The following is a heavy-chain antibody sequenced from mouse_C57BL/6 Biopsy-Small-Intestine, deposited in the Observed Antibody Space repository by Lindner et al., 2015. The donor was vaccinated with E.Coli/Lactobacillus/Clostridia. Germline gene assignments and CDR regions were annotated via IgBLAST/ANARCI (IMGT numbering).Heavy chain of an antibody. CDR1: GYTFTDYN. CDR2: INPNNGGT. CDR3: ARFTTVVATRYFDV. J-gene: IGHJ1*03. Sequence: VQLQESGPELVKPGASVKMSCKASGYTFTDYNMHWVKQSHGKSLEWIGYINPNNGGTSYNQKFKGKATLTVNKSSSTAYMELRSLTSEDSAVYYCARFTTVVATRYFDVWGTGTTVTVFS. D-gene: IGHD1-1*01. V-gene: IGHV1-22*01.